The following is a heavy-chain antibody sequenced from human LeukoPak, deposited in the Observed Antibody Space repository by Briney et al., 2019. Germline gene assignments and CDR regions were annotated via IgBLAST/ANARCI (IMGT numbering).Heavy chain of an antibody. CDR3: AKDLNSGGWLFDY. D-gene: IGHD6-19*01. J-gene: IGHJ4*02. Sequence: PGRSLRLSCAASGFTFSSYGMHWVRQAPGKGLEWVAVISYDGSNKYYADSVKGRFTISRDNSKNTLYLQMNSLRAEDTAVYYCAKDLNSGGWLFDYWGQGTLVTVSS. CDR1: GFTFSSYG. CDR2: ISYDGSNK. V-gene: IGHV3-30*18.